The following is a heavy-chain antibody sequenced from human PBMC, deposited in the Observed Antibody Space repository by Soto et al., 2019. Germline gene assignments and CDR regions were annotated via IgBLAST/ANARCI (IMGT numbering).Heavy chain of an antibody. CDR2: IRGTAT. D-gene: IGHD2-21*01. V-gene: IGHV3-23*01. Sequence: EVQLLESGGTLVQPGESLRLSCEVSGFSFSSFAMNWVRQAPGEGLEWVSSIRGTATSYADSVKGRFTISRDNSKNTVYLQMNTLRGEDTGVLYWAEWVVLMPTSGRWCNWFVPWGQGTLVIVAS. CDR1: GFSFSSFA. J-gene: IGHJ5*02. CDR3: AEWVVLMPTSGRWCNWFVP.